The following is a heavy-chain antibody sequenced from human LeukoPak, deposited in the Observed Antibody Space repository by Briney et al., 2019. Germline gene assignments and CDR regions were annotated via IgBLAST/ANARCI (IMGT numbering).Heavy chain of an antibody. CDR3: ARSKSGGDYIFFDY. V-gene: IGHV4-39*07. D-gene: IGHD4-17*01. Sequence: SETLSLTCTVSGGSISSGDYYWGWIRQPPGKGLESIGIIYYTGSTYYNPSLNSRVTISVDTSKNHFSLKLSSVTAADTAVYYCARSKSGGDYIFFDYWGLGTLVTVSS. CDR1: GGSISSGDYY. CDR2: IYYTGST. J-gene: IGHJ4*02.